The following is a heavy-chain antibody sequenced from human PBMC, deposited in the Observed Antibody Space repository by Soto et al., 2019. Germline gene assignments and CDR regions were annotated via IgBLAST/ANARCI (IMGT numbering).Heavy chain of an antibody. V-gene: IGHV5-51*01. Sequence: PGESLKISCKVSGYTFTSNGIAWVRQMPGKSLEWMGIIYPGDSDIRYSPSFEGRVTISADKSLSTAYLQLTSLKASDTAIYYCARSQALDNWRHGTLVTVSS. CDR3: ARSQALDN. CDR1: GYTFTSNG. CDR2: IYPGDSDI. J-gene: IGHJ4*01.